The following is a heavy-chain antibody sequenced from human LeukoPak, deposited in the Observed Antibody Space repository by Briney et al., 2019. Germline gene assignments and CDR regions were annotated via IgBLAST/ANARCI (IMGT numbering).Heavy chain of an antibody. CDR2: INHSGST. CDR3: ARGSRGSSWYRY. D-gene: IGHD6-13*01. Sequence: SETLSLTCAVYGGSFSGYYWSWIRQPTGKGLEWIGEINHSGSTNYNPSLKSRVTISVDTSKNQFSLKLSSVTAADTAVYYCARGSRGSSWYRYWGQGTLVTVSS. V-gene: IGHV4-34*01. CDR1: GGSFSGYY. J-gene: IGHJ4*02.